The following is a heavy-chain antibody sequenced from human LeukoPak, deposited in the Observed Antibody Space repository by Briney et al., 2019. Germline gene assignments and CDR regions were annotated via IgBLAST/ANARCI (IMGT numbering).Heavy chain of an antibody. CDR1: GFTFSSYG. J-gene: IGHJ4*02. CDR2: ISSDGSNK. V-gene: IGHV3-30*19. D-gene: IGHD2-2*02. CDR3: AREQLDAGYTDYHFDH. Sequence: GGSLRLSCAASGFTFSSYGMHWVRQAPGKGLEWVAVISSDGSNKYYADSAKGRFTISRDNSKNTLYLQMNSLGADDTAVYCCAREQLDAGYTDYHFDHWGQGTLVTVSS.